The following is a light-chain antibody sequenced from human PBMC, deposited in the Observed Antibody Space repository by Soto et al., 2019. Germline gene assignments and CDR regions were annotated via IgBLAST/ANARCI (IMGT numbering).Light chain of an antibody. Sequence: QSVLTQSPSASASLGASVKLTCTLSSGHSSYAIAWHQQQPEKGPRYLMKLNSDGSHSKGDGIPDRFSGSSSGAERYLTISSLQSEDEADSYCQTWGTGIAVFGGGTQLTVL. CDR1: SGHSSYA. CDR3: QTWGTGIAV. J-gene: IGLJ7*01. V-gene: IGLV4-69*01. CDR2: LNSDGSH.